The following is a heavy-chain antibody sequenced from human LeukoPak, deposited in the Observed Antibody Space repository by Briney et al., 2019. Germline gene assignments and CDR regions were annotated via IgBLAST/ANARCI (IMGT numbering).Heavy chain of an antibody. D-gene: IGHD3-22*01. CDR3: AKIHDDSGYYYEYFQF. J-gene: IGHJ1*01. Sequence: SVKVSCKASGGTFTNYAIGWVRQAPGQGLEYVGRIIPILDITEYGKTSPGRVTITADTATDTFYMELSGLRSEDTAVYYCAKIHDDSGYYYEYFQFWGQGTLITVSS. CDR2: IIPILDIT. V-gene: IGHV1-69*04. CDR1: GGTFTNYA.